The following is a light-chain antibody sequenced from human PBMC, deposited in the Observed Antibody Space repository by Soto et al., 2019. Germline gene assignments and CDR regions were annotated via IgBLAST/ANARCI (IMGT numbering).Light chain of an antibody. J-gene: IGKJ5*01. Sequence: EIVLTQSPGTLSLSPGERATLSCRASQSVSSNLAWYQQKPGQAPRLLIYGASTRATGIPARFSGSGSGTEFTLTISGLRSEDSAVYFCQQYNNWPFSFGQGTRLEI. CDR2: GAS. CDR3: QQYNNWPFS. CDR1: QSVSSN. V-gene: IGKV3-15*01.